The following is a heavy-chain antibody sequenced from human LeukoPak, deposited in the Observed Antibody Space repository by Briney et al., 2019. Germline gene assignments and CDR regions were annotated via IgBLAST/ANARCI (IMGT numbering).Heavy chain of an antibody. CDR3: ARERPPKDY. D-gene: IGHD1-1*01. V-gene: IGHV4-59*01. J-gene: IGHJ4*02. CDR1: GFTFSSYA. Sequence: GSLRLSCAASGFTFSSYAMSWIRQPPGKGLEWIGYIYYSGSTNYNPSLKSRVTISVDTSKNQFSLRLSSVTAADTAVYYCARERPPKDYWGQGTLVTVSS. CDR2: IYYSGST.